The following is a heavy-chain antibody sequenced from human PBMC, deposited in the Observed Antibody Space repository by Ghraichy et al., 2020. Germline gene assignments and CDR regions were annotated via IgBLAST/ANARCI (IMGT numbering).Heavy chain of an antibody. CDR3: TRLKAVGVWFGEV. Sequence: GGSLRLSCEASEFTFSNYGMSWVRQVPGKGLEWVPCISGSGGSTFYADSVKGRFTTSRDNSKNTLYLQLSSLRAEDTAVYYCTRLKAVGVWFGEVWGQGTLVSVSS. J-gene: IGHJ4*02. D-gene: IGHD3-10*01. V-gene: IGHV3-23*01. CDR1: EFTFSNYG. CDR2: ISGSGGST.